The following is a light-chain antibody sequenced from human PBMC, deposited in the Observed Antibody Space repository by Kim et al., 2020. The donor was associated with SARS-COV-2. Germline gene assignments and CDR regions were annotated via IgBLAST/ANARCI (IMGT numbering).Light chain of an antibody. V-gene: IGLV3-1*01. CDR3: QAWDSSTVV. CDR1: KLGDEY. J-gene: IGLJ2*01. CDR2: QDS. Sequence: SYELTQPPSVSVSPGQTASITCSGDKLGDEYACWYQQKPGQSPVLVIYQDSKRPSGIPERFSGSNSGNTATLTLSGTQAMDEADYYCQAWDSSTVVFGGGTQLTVL.